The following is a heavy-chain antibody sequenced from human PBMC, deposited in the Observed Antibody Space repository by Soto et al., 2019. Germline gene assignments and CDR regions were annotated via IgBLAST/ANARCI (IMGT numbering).Heavy chain of an antibody. CDR2: ISAYNGNT. J-gene: IGHJ4*02. D-gene: IGHD2-2*01. V-gene: IGHV1-18*04. Sequence: GASVKVSCKASGYTFTSYGISWVRQAPGQGLEWMGWISAYNGNTNYAQKLQGRVTMTTDTSTSTAYMELRSLRSDDTAVYYCARVYCSSTSCYPYYFDYWGQGTLVTAPQ. CDR1: GYTFTSYG. CDR3: ARVYCSSTSCYPYYFDY.